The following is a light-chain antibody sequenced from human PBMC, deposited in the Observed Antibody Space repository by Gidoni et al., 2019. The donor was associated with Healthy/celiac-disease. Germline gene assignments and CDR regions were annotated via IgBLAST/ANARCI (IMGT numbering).Light chain of an antibody. Sequence: QSVLTQPPSVSEAPGQRVTISCTGSRSNIGAGYDVHWYQQLPGTAPKLLIYGNSNRPSGVPDRFSGSKSGTSASLAITGLQAEDEADYYCQSYDSSLSVGVFGGGTKLTVL. CDR1: RSNIGAGYD. V-gene: IGLV1-40*01. CDR3: QSYDSSLSVGV. J-gene: IGLJ2*01. CDR2: GNS.